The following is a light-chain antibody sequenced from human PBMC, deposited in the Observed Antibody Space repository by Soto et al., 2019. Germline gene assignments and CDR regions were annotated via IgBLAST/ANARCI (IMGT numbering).Light chain of an antibody. V-gene: IGKV2-24*01. J-gene: IGKJ1*01. Sequence: DIVVTQTPLSSPVALGQAASISCRSSQSLVHKDGNTYLSWFHHRPGQPPRLLIYKVSVRFFGVPDRFSGSGSGTDFTLTISRVETEDVGVYYCMQATQSPWTFGQGTKVEIK. CDR2: KVS. CDR1: QSLVHKDGNTY. CDR3: MQATQSPWT.